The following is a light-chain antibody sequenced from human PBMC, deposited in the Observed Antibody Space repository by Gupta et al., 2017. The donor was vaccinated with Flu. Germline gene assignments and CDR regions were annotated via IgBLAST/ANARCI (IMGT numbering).Light chain of an antibody. CDR2: GAS. J-gene: IGKJ2*03. V-gene: IGKV3-20*01. Sequence: GTLSLSPGERATPSCRARQSVKNNLLTCYQQKPGQAPRLLIYGASSRATGIPDRLSGSRSGTDFTLTILRREPEDYAVKYCRQECIPVPGFGQGTKMEIK. CDR3: RQECIPVPG. CDR1: QSVKNNL.